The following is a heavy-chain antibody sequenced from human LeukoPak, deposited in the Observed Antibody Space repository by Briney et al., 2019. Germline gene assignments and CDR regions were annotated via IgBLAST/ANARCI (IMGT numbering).Heavy chain of an antibody. CDR3: ARDDRDGSGSYYSFADY. V-gene: IGHV3-23*01. CDR1: GFTFSSYA. Sequence: GGSLRLSCAASGFTFSSYAMSWVSQAPGKGLEWVSAISGSGGSTYYADSVKGRFTISRDNSKNTLYLQMNSLRAEDTAVYYCARDDRDGSGSYYSFADYWGQGTLVTVSS. J-gene: IGHJ4*02. CDR2: ISGSGGST. D-gene: IGHD3-10*01.